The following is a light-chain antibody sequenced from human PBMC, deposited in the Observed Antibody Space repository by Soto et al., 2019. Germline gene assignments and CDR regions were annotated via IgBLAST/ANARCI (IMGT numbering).Light chain of an antibody. CDR3: QSYDSSLSGFYV. Sequence: QYVLTQPPSVSGDPGQRVTISCTGSSCNIGAGYDVHWYQQLPGTAPKLLIYGNSNRPSGVPDRFSGSKSGTSASLAITGLQAEDEADYYCQSYDSSLSGFYVFGTGTKVTVL. CDR1: SCNIGAGYD. V-gene: IGLV1-40*01. CDR2: GNS. J-gene: IGLJ1*01.